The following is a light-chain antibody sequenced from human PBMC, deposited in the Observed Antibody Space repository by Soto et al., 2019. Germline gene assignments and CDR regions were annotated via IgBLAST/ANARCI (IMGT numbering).Light chain of an antibody. V-gene: IGLV2-14*01. CDR1: SSDVGTYKY. J-gene: IGLJ2*01. CDR2: EVS. CDR3: SSYTSRSTPV. Sequence: QSALTQPASVSGSPGQSITISCTGTSSDVGTYKYVSWYQQHPGKAPKLMIYEVSNRPSGVSNRFSGYKSGNTASLTISGLQAEDEADYYCSSYTSRSTPVFGGGTKLTVL.